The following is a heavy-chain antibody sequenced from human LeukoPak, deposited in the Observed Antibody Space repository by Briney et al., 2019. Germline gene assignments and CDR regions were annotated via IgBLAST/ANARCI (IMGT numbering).Heavy chain of an antibody. V-gene: IGHV3-30-3*01. Sequence: PGGSLGLSCAASGFTFSSYWMHWVRQVPGKGLEWVAVISYDGSNKYYADSVKGRFTISRDNSKYTLYLQMNSLRAEDTAVYYCARDFVAFDFWGQGTLVTVSS. CDR1: GFTFSSYW. CDR2: ISYDGSNK. D-gene: IGHD3-3*01. J-gene: IGHJ4*02. CDR3: ARDFVAFDF.